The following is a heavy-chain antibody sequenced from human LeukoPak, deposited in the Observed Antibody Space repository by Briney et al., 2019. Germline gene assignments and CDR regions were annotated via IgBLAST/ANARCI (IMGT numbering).Heavy chain of an antibody. V-gene: IGHV4-59*08. CDR2: MYYSGSST. Sequence: SETLSLTCSVSGGSINSDYWSWVRQPPGKGLEWIGYMYYSGSSTNYNPSLKSRVTISVDRSKNQFSLELSSVTAADTAVYYCARQGHKLTLVDYYGMDVWGQGTTVTVSS. J-gene: IGHJ6*02. CDR1: GGSINSDY. CDR3: ARQGHKLTLVDYYGMDV. D-gene: IGHD1-26*01.